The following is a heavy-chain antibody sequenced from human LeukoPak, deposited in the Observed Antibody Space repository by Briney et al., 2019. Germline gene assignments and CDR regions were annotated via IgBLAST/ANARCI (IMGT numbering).Heavy chain of an antibody. CDR1: GGSISSGGYY. Sequence: SETLSLTCTVSGGSISSGGYYWSWIRQPPGKGLEWIGYIYHSGSTYYNPSLKSRVTISVDRSKNQFSLKLSSVTAADTAVYYCARDGLYYGMDVWGQGTTVTVSS. CDR2: IYHSGST. J-gene: IGHJ6*02. V-gene: IGHV4-30-2*01. CDR3: ARDGLYYGMDV.